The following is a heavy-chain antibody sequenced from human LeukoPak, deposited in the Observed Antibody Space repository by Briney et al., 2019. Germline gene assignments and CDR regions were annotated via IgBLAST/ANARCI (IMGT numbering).Heavy chain of an antibody. CDR1: GGSFSGYY. Sequence: PSETLSLTCAVYGGSFSGYYWSWIRQPPGKGLEWIGEINHSGSTNYNPSLKSRVTISVDTSKNQFSLMLSSVTAADTAVYYCARSTYYDSSGYLDYWGQGTLVTVSS. CDR3: ARSTYYDSSGYLDY. J-gene: IGHJ4*02. CDR2: INHSGST. V-gene: IGHV4-34*01. D-gene: IGHD3-22*01.